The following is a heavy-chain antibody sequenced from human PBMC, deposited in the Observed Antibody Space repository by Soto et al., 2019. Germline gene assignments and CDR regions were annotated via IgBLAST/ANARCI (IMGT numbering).Heavy chain of an antibody. Sequence: SQTLSLTCDISGDSVSSNSAAWNWIRQSPSRGLEWLGRTSYRSKWYNDYAVSVKSRITINPDTSKNQFSLQLNSVTPEDTALYYSASSDRSAFGFDYWGQGTLVTVSS. V-gene: IGHV6-1*01. CDR3: ASSDRSAFGFDY. D-gene: IGHD3-22*01. CDR2: TSYRSKWYN. J-gene: IGHJ4*02. CDR1: GDSVSSNSAA.